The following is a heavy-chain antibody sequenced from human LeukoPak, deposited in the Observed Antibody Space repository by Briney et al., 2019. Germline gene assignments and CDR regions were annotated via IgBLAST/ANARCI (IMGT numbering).Heavy chain of an antibody. CDR2: IYYSGST. V-gene: IGHV4-39*07. Sequence: PPETLSLTCTVSGGSISSSSYYWGWIRQPPGTGLEWTGSIYYSGSTYYNPSLKSRVTISVDTSKNQFSLKLSSVTAAATAVYSRMTGVGSLNRQETLAGYSGQGTLVTVSS. CDR3: MTGVGSLNRQETLAGY. D-gene: IGHD6-13*01. CDR1: GGSISSSSYY. J-gene: IGHJ4*02.